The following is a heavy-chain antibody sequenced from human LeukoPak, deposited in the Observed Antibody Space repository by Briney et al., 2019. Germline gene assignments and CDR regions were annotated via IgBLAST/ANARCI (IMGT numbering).Heavy chain of an antibody. J-gene: IGHJ5*02. V-gene: IGHV4-59*01. CDR3: ARASEYHDFWSGHPRWFDP. CDR1: GGSISNYY. CDR2: IYYSGST. D-gene: IGHD3-3*01. Sequence: SETLSLTCTVSGGSISNYYWSWIRQPPGKGLEWIGYIYYSGSTNYNPSLKSRVTISVDTSKNQFSLKLSSVTAADTAVYYCARASEYHDFWSGHPRWFDPWGQGTLVTVSS.